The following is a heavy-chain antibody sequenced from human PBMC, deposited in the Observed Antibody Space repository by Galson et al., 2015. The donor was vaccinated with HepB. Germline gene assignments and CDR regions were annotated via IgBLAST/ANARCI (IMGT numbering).Heavy chain of an antibody. V-gene: IGHV3-23*01. CDR1: GFSFENYT. CDR3: AKMKGSLLVDYFHY. J-gene: IGHJ4*02. D-gene: IGHD4-17*01. CDR2: INGRGGDT. Sequence: SLRLSCAASGFSFENYTMSWVRQAPGKGLEWVSTINGRGGDTFYADSVKGRFTISGDNSENMVFLQMDSLRADDTAIYYCAKMKGSLLVDYFHYWGQGALVTVSS.